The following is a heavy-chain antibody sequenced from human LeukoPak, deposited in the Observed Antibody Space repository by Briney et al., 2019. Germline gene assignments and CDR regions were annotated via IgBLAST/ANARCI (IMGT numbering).Heavy chain of an antibody. CDR1: GYTFSGHY. V-gene: IGHV1-2*04. D-gene: IGHD3-9*01. Sequence: GASVKVSCKTSGYTFSGHYLHWVRQAPGQGLEWMGWINPNSGGTNYAQKFQGWVTMTRDTSISTVYMELSRLRSDDMAVYYCAREFAAGLLTSFDYWGQGTLVTVSS. CDR2: INPNSGGT. J-gene: IGHJ4*02. CDR3: AREFAAGLLTSFDY.